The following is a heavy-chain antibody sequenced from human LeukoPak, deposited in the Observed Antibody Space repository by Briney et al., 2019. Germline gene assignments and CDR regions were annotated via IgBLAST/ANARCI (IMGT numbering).Heavy chain of an antibody. J-gene: IGHJ4*02. Sequence: GGSLRLSCALSRFTLSNYWMRWVRQAPGKGLEWVANIKQDGSETYYVDSVKGRFTISRDNVKNSLSLQMNSLRAEDTAVYYCARQRGSGCLDYWGQGTLVTVSS. D-gene: IGHD6-19*01. CDR2: IKQDGSET. V-gene: IGHV3-7*01. CDR3: ARQRGSGCLDY. CDR1: RFTLSNYW.